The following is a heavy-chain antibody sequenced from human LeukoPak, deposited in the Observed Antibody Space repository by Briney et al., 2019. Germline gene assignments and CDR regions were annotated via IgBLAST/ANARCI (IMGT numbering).Heavy chain of an antibody. D-gene: IGHD2-2*01. V-gene: IGHV4-59*01. CDR3: ARAIVVVPAAIETYYYYYMDV. J-gene: IGHJ6*03. CDR1: GGSISSYY. CDR2: IYYSGST. Sequence: TSETLSLTCTVSGGSISSYYWSWIRQPPGKGLEWIGYIYYSGSTNYNPSLKSRVTISVDTSKNQFSLKLSSVTAADTAVYYCARAIVVVPAAIETYYYYYMDVWGKGTTVTVSS.